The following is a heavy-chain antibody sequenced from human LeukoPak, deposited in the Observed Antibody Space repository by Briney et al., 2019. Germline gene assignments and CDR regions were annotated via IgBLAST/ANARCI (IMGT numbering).Heavy chain of an antibody. D-gene: IGHD6-13*01. Sequence: ASVKVSCKASGYTFTSYYMHCVRQAPGQGLEWMGIINPSGGSTSYAQKFQGRVTMTRDTSTSTVYMELSSLRSEDTAVYYCARGHSSSWEYNWFDPWGQGTLVTVSS. CDR1: GYTFTSYY. CDR2: INPSGGST. V-gene: IGHV1-46*03. CDR3: ARGHSSSWEYNWFDP. J-gene: IGHJ5*02.